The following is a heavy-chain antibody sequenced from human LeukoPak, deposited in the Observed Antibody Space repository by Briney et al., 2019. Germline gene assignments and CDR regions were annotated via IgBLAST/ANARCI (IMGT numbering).Heavy chain of an antibody. Sequence: SQTLSLTCTVSGGSISSGDYYWSWIRQPPGKGLEWIGYIYYSGSTYYNPSLKSRVTISVDTSKNQFSLKLSSVTAADTAVYYCARWPPPQDDFWSGYWDGDYYYYGMDVWGQGTTVTVSS. J-gene: IGHJ6*02. CDR1: GGSISSGDYY. CDR2: IYYSGST. D-gene: IGHD3-3*01. V-gene: IGHV4-30-4*01. CDR3: ARWPPPQDDFWSGYWDGDYYYYGMDV.